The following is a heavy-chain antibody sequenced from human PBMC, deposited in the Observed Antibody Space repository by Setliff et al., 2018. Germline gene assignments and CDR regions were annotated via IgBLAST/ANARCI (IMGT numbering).Heavy chain of an antibody. D-gene: IGHD3-3*01. J-gene: IGHJ4*02. CDR2: ITNYNGKT. CDR3: ATRTPVTFSGVVTTV. Sequence: ASVKVSCKASGLTFTTFSISWVRQAPGQGLEWMGWITNYNGKTDYAQKFQDRVILTTDTSMNTAYMELRNLRPDDKAIYYCATRTPVTFSGVVTTVWGQGSLVTVS. CDR1: GLTFTTFS. V-gene: IGHV1-18*01.